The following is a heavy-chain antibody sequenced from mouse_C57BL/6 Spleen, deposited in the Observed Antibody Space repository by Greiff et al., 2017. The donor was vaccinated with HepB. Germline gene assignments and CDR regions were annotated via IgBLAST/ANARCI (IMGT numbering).Heavy chain of an antibody. D-gene: IGHD2-10*02. CDR2: ISDGGSYT. CDR3: TRERYGTWFAY. J-gene: IGHJ3*01. CDR1: GFTFSSYA. Sequence: EVQLVESGGGLVKPGGSLKLSCAASGFTFSSYAMSWVRQTPEKRLEWVATISDGGSYTYYPDNVKGRFTISRDNAKNNLYLQMSHLKSEDTAMYYGTRERYGTWFAYWGQGTLVTVSA. V-gene: IGHV5-4*01.